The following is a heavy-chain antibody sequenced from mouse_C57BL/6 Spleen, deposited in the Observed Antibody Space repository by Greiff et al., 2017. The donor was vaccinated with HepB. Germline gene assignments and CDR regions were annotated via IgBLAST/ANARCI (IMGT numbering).Heavy chain of an antibody. Sequence: VQLKESVAELVRPGASVKLSCTASGFNIKNTYMHWVKQRPEQGLEWIGRIDPANGNTKYAPKFQGKATITANTSSNTAYLQLSSLTSEDTAIYYCASYTAVVASAMDYWGQGTSVTVSS. J-gene: IGHJ4*01. D-gene: IGHD1-1*01. CDR2: IDPANGNT. V-gene: IGHV14-3*01. CDR1: GFNIKNTY. CDR3: ASYTAVVASAMDY.